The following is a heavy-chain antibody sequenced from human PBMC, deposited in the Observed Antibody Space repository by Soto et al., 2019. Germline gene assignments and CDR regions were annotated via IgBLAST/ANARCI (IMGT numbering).Heavy chain of an antibody. CDR1: GFTFSSYW. Sequence: GGSLRLSCAASGFTFSSYWMSWVRQAPGKGLEWVANIKQDGSEKYYVDSVKGRFTISRDNAKNSLYLQMNSLRAEDTAVYYCTKPKYRGVVVNVWGQGTTVTVSS. CDR3: TKPKYRGVVVNV. J-gene: IGHJ6*02. D-gene: IGHD3-10*01. V-gene: IGHV3-7*03. CDR2: IKQDGSEK.